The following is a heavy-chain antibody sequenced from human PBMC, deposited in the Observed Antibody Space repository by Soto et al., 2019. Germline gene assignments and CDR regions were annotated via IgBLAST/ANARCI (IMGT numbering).Heavy chain of an antibody. CDR3: ARWADSGHRPSKYYFDY. D-gene: IGHD5-12*01. V-gene: IGHV4-59*01. CDR1: GGSISSYY. J-gene: IGHJ4*02. CDR2: IYYSGST. Sequence: SETLSLTCTVSGGSISSYYWSWIRQPPGKGLEWIGYIYYSGSTNYNPSLKSRVTISVDTSKNQFSLKLSSVTAADTAVYFCARWADSGHRPSKYYFDYWGQGTLVTVSS.